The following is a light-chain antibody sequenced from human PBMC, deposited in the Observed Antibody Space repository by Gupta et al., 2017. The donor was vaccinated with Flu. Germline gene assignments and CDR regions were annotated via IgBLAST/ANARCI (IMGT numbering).Light chain of an antibody. Sequence: VTPGDPASISCRSSQGLLHSNGYNYLDWYVQKPGLSPQVLIYLGSNWASGAPDRFSGSGSGTDFTLRISRVEAEDVGVYFCMQALGAPLTFGAGTKVEI. CDR3: MQALGAPLT. J-gene: IGKJ4*01. V-gene: IGKV2-28*01. CDR2: LGS. CDR1: QGLLHSNGYNY.